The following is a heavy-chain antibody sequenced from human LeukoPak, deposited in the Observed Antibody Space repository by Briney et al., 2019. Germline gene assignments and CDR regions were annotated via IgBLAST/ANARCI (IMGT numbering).Heavy chain of an antibody. CDR2: IYSGGST. CDR1: GFTVSSNY. J-gene: IGHJ4*02. D-gene: IGHD3-10*01. CDR3: ARDNSGQYYYGSGSYIDY. Sequence: GGSLRLSCAASGFTVSSNYMSWVRQAPGKGLEWVSVIYSGGSTYYADSVKGRFTISRDNSKNTLYLQMNSLRAEDTAVYYCARDNSGQYYYGSGSYIDYWGQGTLVTVSS. V-gene: IGHV3-53*01.